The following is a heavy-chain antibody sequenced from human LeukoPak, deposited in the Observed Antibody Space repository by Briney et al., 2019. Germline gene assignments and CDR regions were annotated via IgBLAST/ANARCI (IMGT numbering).Heavy chain of an antibody. Sequence: GGSLRLSCAASGFTFSSYGMHWVRQAPGKGLEWVAFIRYDGSNKYYADSVKGRFTISRDNSKNTLYLQMNSLKTEDTAVYYCTREVPAADQFYYYYYYMDVWGKGTTVTISS. CDR2: IRYDGSNK. CDR3: TREVPAADQFYYYYYYMDV. V-gene: IGHV3-30*02. D-gene: IGHD2-2*01. CDR1: GFTFSSYG. J-gene: IGHJ6*03.